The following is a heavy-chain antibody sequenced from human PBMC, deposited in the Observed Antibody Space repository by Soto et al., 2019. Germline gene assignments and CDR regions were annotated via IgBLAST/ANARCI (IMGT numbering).Heavy chain of an antibody. D-gene: IGHD3-3*01. V-gene: IGHV4-59*01. J-gene: IGHJ6*02. CDR1: GGSISAYY. CDR3: ARDRGTGSGYYGYYYYGMDV. CDR2: IYYSGST. Sequence: SETLSLTCTFSGGSISAYYWSWIRQPPGKGLEWIGHIYYSGSTNYSPSLKSRVTISIDTSKRQFSLKLRSVTAADTAVYYCARDRGTGSGYYGYYYYGMDVWGQGTTVTVSS.